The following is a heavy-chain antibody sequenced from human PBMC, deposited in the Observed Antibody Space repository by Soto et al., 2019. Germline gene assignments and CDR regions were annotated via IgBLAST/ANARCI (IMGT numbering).Heavy chain of an antibody. CDR3: AKEDSEAGATIFFGLDY. Sequence: GGSLRLSCAASGFTFSSYGMHWVRQAPGKGLEWVAVISYDGSNKYYADSVKGRFTISRDNSKNTLYLQMNSLRAEDTAVYYCAKEDSEAGATIFFGLDYWGQGTLVTVSS. CDR2: ISYDGSNK. CDR1: GFTFSSYG. V-gene: IGHV3-30*18. D-gene: IGHD3-9*01. J-gene: IGHJ4*02.